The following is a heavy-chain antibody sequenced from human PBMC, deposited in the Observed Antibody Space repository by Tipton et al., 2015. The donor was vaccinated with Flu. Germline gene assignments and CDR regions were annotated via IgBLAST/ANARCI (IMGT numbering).Heavy chain of an antibody. CDR3: ARDRVGDYSGFDP. CDR1: GGSISNYY. V-gene: IGHV4-4*07. J-gene: IGHJ5*02. CDR2: IYTSGST. D-gene: IGHD4-17*01. Sequence: TLSLTCTVSGGSISNYYWGWIRQPAGKGLEFIGRIYTSGSTNYNPSLKSRVTISVDTSKNQFSLKLSSVTAADTAVYYCARDRVGDYSGFDPWGQGTLVTVSS.